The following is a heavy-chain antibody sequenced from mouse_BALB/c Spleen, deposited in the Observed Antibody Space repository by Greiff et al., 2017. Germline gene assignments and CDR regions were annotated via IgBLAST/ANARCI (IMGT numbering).Heavy chain of an antibody. V-gene: IGHV1-5*01. J-gene: IGHJ3*01. D-gene: IGHD1-1*02. CDR3: TRERDYGPFAY. CDR2: ICPGNSDT. CDR1: GYTFTSYW. Sequence: EVKVVESGTVLARPGASVKMSCKASGYTFTSYWMHWVKQRPGQGLEWIGAICPGNSDTSYNQKFKGKAKLTAVTSTSTAYMELSSLTNEDSAVYYCTRERDYGPFAYWGQGTLVTVSA.